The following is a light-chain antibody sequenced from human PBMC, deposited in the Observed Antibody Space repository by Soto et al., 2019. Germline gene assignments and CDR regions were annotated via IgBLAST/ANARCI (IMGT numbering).Light chain of an antibody. Sequence: DIQMAQSPSSLSSAVGDRVTITCRSSQDIANSLTWYQQRPGKAPNLLISSATRLQSGVPSRYSGSGPGTEFSLTITSLQLEDFATYYCTQSYTTPFTFGPGT. CDR3: TQSYTTPFT. CDR2: SAT. J-gene: IGKJ3*01. CDR1: QDIANS. V-gene: IGKV1-39*01.